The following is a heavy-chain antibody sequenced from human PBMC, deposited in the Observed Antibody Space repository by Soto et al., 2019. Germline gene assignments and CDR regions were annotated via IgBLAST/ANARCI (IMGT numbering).Heavy chain of an antibody. Sequence: QVQLQESGPGLVKPSGTLSLTCAVSGGSISSSNWWSWVRQPPGKGLEWIGEIYHSGSTNYNPSLKSRVTISGDKSKNQFSLKLSSVTAADTAVYYCARDRAGGFSSSWYSLDYWGQGTLVTVSS. V-gene: IGHV4-4*02. CDR2: IYHSGST. J-gene: IGHJ4*02. D-gene: IGHD6-13*01. CDR3: ARDRAGGFSSSWYSLDY. CDR1: GGSISSSNW.